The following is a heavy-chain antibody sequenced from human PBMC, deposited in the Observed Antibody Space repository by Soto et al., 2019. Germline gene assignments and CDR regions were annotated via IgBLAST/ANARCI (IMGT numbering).Heavy chain of an antibody. CDR2: ISAYNGNT. CDR3: ATGPTLELLRVYGLDVYFDY. Sequence: GASVKVSCKASGYTFTSYGISWVRQAPGQGLEWMGWISAYNGNTNYAQKLQGRVTMTTDTSTSTAYMELRSLRSDDTAVYYCATGPTLELLRVYGLDVYFDYWGQGTLVTVSS. CDR1: GYTFTSYG. D-gene: IGHD1-26*01. J-gene: IGHJ4*02. V-gene: IGHV1-18*01.